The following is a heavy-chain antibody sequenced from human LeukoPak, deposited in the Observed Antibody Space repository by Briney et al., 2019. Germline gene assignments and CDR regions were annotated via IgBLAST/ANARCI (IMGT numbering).Heavy chain of an antibody. CDR1: GYTFTGYY. CDR2: IIPILGIA. Sequence: ASVKVSCTASGYTFTGYYMHWVRQAPGQGLEWMGRIIPILGIANYAQKFQGRVTITADKSTSTAYMELSSLRSEDTAVYYCARDPGPGSYYDFDYWGQGTLVTVSS. D-gene: IGHD1-26*01. V-gene: IGHV1-69*04. J-gene: IGHJ4*02. CDR3: ARDPGPGSYYDFDY.